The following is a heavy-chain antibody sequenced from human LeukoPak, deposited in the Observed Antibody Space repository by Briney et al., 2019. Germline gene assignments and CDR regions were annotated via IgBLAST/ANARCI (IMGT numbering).Heavy chain of an antibody. D-gene: IGHD3-10*01. CDR2: MNPNSGNT. CDR1: GYTFTSYD. CDR3: ARAPRITMVRGVIYWFNP. V-gene: IGHV1-8*03. Sequence: ASVKVSCKSSGYTFTSYDINWVRQATGQGLEWMGWMNPNSGNTGYAQKFQGRVTITRNTSISTAYMELSSLRSEDTAVYYCARAPRITMVRGVIYWFNPWGQGTLVTVSS. J-gene: IGHJ5*02.